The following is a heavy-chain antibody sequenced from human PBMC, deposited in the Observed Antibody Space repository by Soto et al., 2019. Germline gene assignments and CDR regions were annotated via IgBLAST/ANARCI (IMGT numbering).Heavy chain of an antibody. CDR2: VSAHNGNT. D-gene: IGHD1-1*01. CDR1: GYGFTTYG. V-gene: IGHV1-18*01. Sequence: QIHLVQSGAEVKKPGASVKVSCKGSGYGFTTYGITWVRQAPGQGLEWMAWVSAHNGNTNYAQKLQGRVTVTRDPSTSTAYMELRCLRSDDTAVYYCARGRYGDYWGEGAVFSVSS. J-gene: IGHJ4*02. CDR3: ARGRYGDY.